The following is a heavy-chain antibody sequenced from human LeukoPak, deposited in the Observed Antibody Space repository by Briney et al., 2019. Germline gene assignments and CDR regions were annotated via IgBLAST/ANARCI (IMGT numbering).Heavy chain of an antibody. V-gene: IGHV4-59*01. CDR3: ARDTVTGTTPGTFDY. CDR2: IYYSGST. J-gene: IGHJ4*02. D-gene: IGHD1-20*01. Sequence: SETLSLTCTVSGGSISSYYWSWIRQPPGKGLEWIGYIYYSGSTNYNPSLKSRVTISVDTSKNQFSLKLSSVTAADTAVYYCARDTVTGTTPGTFDYWGQGTLVTVSP. CDR1: GGSISSYY.